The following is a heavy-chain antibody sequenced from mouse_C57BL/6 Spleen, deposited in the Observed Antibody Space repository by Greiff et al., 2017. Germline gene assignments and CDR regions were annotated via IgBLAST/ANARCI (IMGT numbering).Heavy chain of an antibody. CDR2: IYPGDGDT. Sequence: QVQLQQSGPELVKPGASVKISCKASGYAFSSSWMNWVKQRPGKGLEWIGRIYPGDGDTNYNGKFKGKATLTADKSSSTAYMQLSSLTSEDSAVYFCARDRGYDAGWYFGVWGTGTTVTVSS. D-gene: IGHD2-2*01. CDR3: ARDRGYDAGWYFGV. J-gene: IGHJ1*03. CDR1: GYAFSSSW. V-gene: IGHV1-82*01.